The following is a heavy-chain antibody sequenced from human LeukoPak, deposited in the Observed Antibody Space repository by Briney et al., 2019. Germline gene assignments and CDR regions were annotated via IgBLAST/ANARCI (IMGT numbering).Heavy chain of an antibody. V-gene: IGHV3-23*01. CDR3: AKFTGRNYYGSGSYLNY. CDR1: GFTFSSYA. J-gene: IGHJ4*02. D-gene: IGHD3-10*01. CDR2: ISGSGGST. Sequence: GGSLRLSCAASGFTFSSYAMSWVRQAPGKGLEWVSAISGSGGSTYYADSVKGRFTIPRDNSKNTLYLQMNSLRAEDTAVYYCAKFTGRNYYGSGSYLNYWGQGTLVTVSS.